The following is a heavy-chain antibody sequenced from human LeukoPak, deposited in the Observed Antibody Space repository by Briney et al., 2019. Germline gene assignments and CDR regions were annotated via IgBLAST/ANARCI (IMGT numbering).Heavy chain of an antibody. Sequence: PGGSLRLSCEASGFTFSNYGLHWVRQAPGKGRGWVSFLQYDGRFKYYIDSVKGRFTISRDNSKNTLYLQMNSLRAEDTAVYYCAKAPLEEPYYYGSGSYPDYWGQGTLVTVSS. CDR3: AKAPLEEPYYYGSGSYPDY. J-gene: IGHJ4*02. D-gene: IGHD3-10*01. V-gene: IGHV3-30*02. CDR1: GFTFSNYG. CDR2: LQYDGRFK.